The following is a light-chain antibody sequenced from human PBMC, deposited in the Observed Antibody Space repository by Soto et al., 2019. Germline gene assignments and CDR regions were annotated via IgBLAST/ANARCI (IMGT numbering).Light chain of an antibody. CDR3: SSYTSSSTLV. CDR1: SSDVGAYNY. V-gene: IGLV2-14*01. J-gene: IGLJ2*01. CDR2: DVS. Sequence: QSVLTQPASASGSPGQSITLSCTGTSSDVGAYNYVSWYQQHPGKAPKLMIYDVSNRPSGVSNRFSGSKSGNTASLTISGLQAEDEADYYCSSYTSSSTLVFGGGTKVTVL.